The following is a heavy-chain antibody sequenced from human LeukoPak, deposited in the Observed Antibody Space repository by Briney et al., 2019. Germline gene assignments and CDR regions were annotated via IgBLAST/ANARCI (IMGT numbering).Heavy chain of an antibody. CDR2: IRYDGSNK. J-gene: IGHJ3*02. Sequence: GGSLRLSCAASGFTFSSYGMHWVRQAPGKGLEWVAFIRYDGSNKYYADSVKGRFTISRDNSKNTLYLQMNSLRAEDTAVYYCAKVHCSSTSCYTGDAFDIWGQGTMVTVSS. D-gene: IGHD2-2*02. CDR1: GFTFSSYG. V-gene: IGHV3-30*02. CDR3: AKVHCSSTSCYTGDAFDI.